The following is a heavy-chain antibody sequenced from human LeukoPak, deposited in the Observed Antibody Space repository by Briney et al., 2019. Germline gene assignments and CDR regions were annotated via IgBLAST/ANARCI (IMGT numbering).Heavy chain of an antibody. D-gene: IGHD2-2*01. Sequence: GGSLRLSCAASGFTFDDYAMHWVRQAPGKGLEWVSGISWNSGSIGYADSVKGRFTISRDNSKNTLYLQMNSLRAEDTAVYYCAKGLGVVPASFDYWGQGTLVTVSS. J-gene: IGHJ4*02. CDR1: GFTFDDYA. CDR2: ISWNSGSI. CDR3: AKGLGVVPASFDY. V-gene: IGHV3-9*01.